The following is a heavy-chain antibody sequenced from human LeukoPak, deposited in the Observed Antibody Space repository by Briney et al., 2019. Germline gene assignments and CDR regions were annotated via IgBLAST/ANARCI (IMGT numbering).Heavy chain of an antibody. CDR3: ARRAGAYSHPYDY. CDR1: GFTVSSNS. Sequence: GGSLRLSCAASGFTVSSNSMSWVRQAPGKGLEWVSFIYSDNTHYSESVKGRFTISRDNSKNTLYLQMNSLRAEDTAVYYCARRAGAYSHPYDYWGQGTLVTVSS. J-gene: IGHJ4*02. D-gene: IGHD4/OR15-4a*01. CDR2: IYSDNT. V-gene: IGHV3-53*01.